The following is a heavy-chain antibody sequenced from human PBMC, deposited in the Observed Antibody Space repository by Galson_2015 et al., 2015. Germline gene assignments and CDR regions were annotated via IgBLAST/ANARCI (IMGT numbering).Heavy chain of an antibody. CDR2: TYYRSKWYN. V-gene: IGHV6-1*01. Sequence: CAISGDSVSSHSAAWNWIRQSPSRGLEWLGRTYYRSKWYNDYAVSVKSRIAFNPDTSKNQFSLQLNSMTPEDTAVYYCARGRSWPLDYWGQGTLVTVSS. D-gene: IGHD6-13*01. J-gene: IGHJ4*02. CDR1: GDSVSSHSAA. CDR3: ARGRSWPLDY.